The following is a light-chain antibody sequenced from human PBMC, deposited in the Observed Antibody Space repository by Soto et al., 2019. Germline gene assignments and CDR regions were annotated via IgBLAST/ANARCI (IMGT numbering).Light chain of an antibody. Sequence: HSVLTQPPSASVSPVQSVTISCTGTSSDVGGYNYVSWYQQHPGKAPKLMIYEVSKRPSGVPDRFSGSKSGNTASLTVSGLQAEDEADYYCCSLTTRDSHVFGTGTKVTVL. CDR3: CSLTTRDSHV. V-gene: IGLV2-8*01. CDR2: EVS. CDR1: SSDVGGYNY. J-gene: IGLJ1*01.